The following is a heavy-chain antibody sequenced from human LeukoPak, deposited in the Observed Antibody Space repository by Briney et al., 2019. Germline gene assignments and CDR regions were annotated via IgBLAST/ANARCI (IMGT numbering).Heavy chain of an antibody. Sequence: GRSLTLSCAASGFSFSSYATTWVRQPPGKGLGWVSAITGDGANTYSADSVRGRFTISRDNSENTLYLQMNSLRAEDTALYYCAKRIPTVYCSRTSCYGFDYWGQGALVTVSS. CDR2: ITGDGANT. V-gene: IGHV3-23*01. CDR3: AKRIPTVYCSRTSCYGFDY. J-gene: IGHJ4*02. CDR1: GFSFSSYA. D-gene: IGHD2-2*01.